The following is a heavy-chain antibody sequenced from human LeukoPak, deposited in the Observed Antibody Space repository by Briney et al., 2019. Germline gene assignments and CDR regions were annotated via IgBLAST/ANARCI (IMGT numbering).Heavy chain of an antibody. V-gene: IGHV1-18*01. J-gene: IGHJ4*02. D-gene: IGHD6-13*01. Sequence: GASVKVSCKAFGYTFTSYGISWVRRAPGQGLEWMGWISAYNGNTNYAQKLQGRATMTTDTSTSTAYMELRSLRSDDTAVYYCARELAAAGNDYWGQGTLVTVSS. CDR1: GYTFTSYG. CDR2: ISAYNGNT. CDR3: ARELAAAGNDY.